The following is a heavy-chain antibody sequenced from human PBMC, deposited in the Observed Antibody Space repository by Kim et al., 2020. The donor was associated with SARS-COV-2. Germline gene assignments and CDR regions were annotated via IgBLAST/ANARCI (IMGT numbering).Heavy chain of an antibody. Sequence: SETLSLTCAVYGGSFSGYYWSWIRQPPGKGLEWIGEINHSGSTNYNPSLKSRVTISVDTSKNQFSLKLSSVTAADTAVYYCARMTRGYRYGFCDYWGQGT. D-gene: IGHD5-18*01. CDR1: GGSFSGYY. CDR2: INHSGST. CDR3: ARMTRGYRYGFCDY. J-gene: IGHJ4*02. V-gene: IGHV4-34*01.